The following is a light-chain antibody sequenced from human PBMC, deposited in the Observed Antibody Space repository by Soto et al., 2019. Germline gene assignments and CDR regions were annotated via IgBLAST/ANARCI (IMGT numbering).Light chain of an antibody. CDR1: QTISSW. CDR2: KAS. V-gene: IGKV1-5*03. CDR3: QNFDSAPQT. J-gene: IGKJ1*01. Sequence: DIQMTQSPSTLSGSVGDRVTITCRASQTISSWLAWYQQKPGKAPKLLIYKASTLKSGVPSRFSGSGSGTEFTLTISSLQPDDFATYYCQNFDSAPQTFGQGTKVDIK.